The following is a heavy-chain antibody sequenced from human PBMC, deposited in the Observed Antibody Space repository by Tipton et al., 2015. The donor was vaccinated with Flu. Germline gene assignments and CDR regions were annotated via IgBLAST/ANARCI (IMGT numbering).Heavy chain of an antibody. D-gene: IGHD5-18*01. V-gene: IGHV1-8*01. CDR2: MNPNSGNT. CDR1: GYTFTSYD. CDR3: ARGRIQLWAYYYSYGMDV. Sequence: QLVQSGAEVKKPGASVKVSCKASGYTFTSYDINWVRQATGQGLEWMGWMNPNSGNTGYAQKFQGRVTMTRNTSISTAYMELSSLRSEDPAVYYCARGRIQLWAYYYSYGMDVWGQGTTVTVSS. J-gene: IGHJ6*02.